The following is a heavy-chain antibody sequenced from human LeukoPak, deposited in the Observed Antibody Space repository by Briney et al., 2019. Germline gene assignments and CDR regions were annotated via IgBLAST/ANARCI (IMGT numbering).Heavy chain of an antibody. V-gene: IGHV4-39*07. J-gene: IGHJ4*02. CDR3: AREKPVDY. CDR2: IYHSGST. Sequence: SETLSLTCTVSGGSISSSSYYWGWIRQPPGKGLEWIGSIYHSGSTYYNPSLKSRVTISVDTSKNQFSLKLSSVTAADTAVYYCAREKPVDYWGQGTLVTVSS. CDR1: GGSISSSSYY.